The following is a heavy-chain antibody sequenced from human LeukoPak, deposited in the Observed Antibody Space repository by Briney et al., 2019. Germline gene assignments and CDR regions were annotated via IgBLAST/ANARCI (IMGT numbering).Heavy chain of an antibody. V-gene: IGHV1-46*01. J-gene: IGHJ4*02. Sequence: GASVKVSCKASGYTFTSYYMHWVRQAPGQGLEWMGIINPSGGSTSYAQKFQGRVTMTRDMSTSTVYMELRSLRSEDTAVYYCERETLTMIVVALDYWGQGTLVTVSS. CDR3: ERETLTMIVVALDY. CDR1: GYTFTSYY. D-gene: IGHD3-22*01. CDR2: INPSGGST.